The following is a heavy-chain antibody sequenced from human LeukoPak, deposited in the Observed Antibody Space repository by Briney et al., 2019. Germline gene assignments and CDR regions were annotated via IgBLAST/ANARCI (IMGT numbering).Heavy chain of an antibody. CDR1: GGTFSSYA. J-gene: IGHJ6*02. D-gene: IGHD3-3*01. CDR3: ARDGLRFLYGMDV. V-gene: IGHV1-69*13. CDR2: IIPIFGTA. Sequence: SVNVSCKASGGTFSSYAISWVRQAPGQGLEWMGGIIPIFGTANYAQKFQGRVTITADESTSTAYMELSSLRSEDTAVYYCARDGLRFLYGMDVWGQGTTVTVSS.